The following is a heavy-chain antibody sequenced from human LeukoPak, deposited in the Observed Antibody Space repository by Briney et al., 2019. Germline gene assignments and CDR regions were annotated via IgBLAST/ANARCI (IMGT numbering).Heavy chain of an antibody. V-gene: IGHV3-21*01. Sequence: KPGGSLRLSCAASGFTFSSYSMNWVRQAPGKGLEWVSSISSSSSYIYYADSVKGRFTISRDNAKNSLYLQMNSLRAEDTAVYYCARDRDPGQYQLPIAIDYWGQGTLVTVSS. CDR2: ISSSSSYI. D-gene: IGHD2-2*01. J-gene: IGHJ4*02. CDR3: ARDRDPGQYQLPIAIDY. CDR1: GFTFSSYS.